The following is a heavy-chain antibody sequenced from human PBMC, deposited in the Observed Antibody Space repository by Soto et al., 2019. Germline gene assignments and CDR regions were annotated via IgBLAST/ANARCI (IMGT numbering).Heavy chain of an antibody. CDR2: IYYSGST. Sequence: SETLSLTCTVSGGSISSGDYYWSWIRQPPGKGLEWIGYIYYSGSTYYNPSLKSRVIMSVDTSKNQFSLKLTSVTAADTAVYYCARGLGYGSSTSCPVSNGFDPWGQGALVTVSS. CDR3: ARGLGYGSSTSCPVSNGFDP. V-gene: IGHV4-30-4*01. CDR1: GGSISSGDYY. J-gene: IGHJ5*02. D-gene: IGHD2-2*01.